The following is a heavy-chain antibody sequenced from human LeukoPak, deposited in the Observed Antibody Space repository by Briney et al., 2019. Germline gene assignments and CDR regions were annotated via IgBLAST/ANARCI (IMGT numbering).Heavy chain of an antibody. CDR3: ARGSDFWSGYHFDY. J-gene: IGHJ4*02. CDR1: GYSISSGYY. V-gene: IGHV4-38-2*02. Sequence: SETLSLTCTVSGYSISSGYYWGWIRQPPGKGPEWIGSIYHSGSTYYNPSLKSRVTISVDTSKNQFSLKLSSVTAADTAVYYCARGSDFWSGYHFDYWGQGTLVTVSS. CDR2: IYHSGST. D-gene: IGHD3-3*01.